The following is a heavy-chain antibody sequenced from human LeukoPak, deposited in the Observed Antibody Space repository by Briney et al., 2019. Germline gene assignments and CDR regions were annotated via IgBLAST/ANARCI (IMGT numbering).Heavy chain of an antibody. CDR3: ARGREGGYYDAFDI. CDR1: GYTFTGYY. Sequence: GASVKVSCKASGYTFTGYYMHWVRQAPGQGLEWMGWINPNSGGTNYAQKFQGWVTMTRDTSISTAYMELSRLRSDDTAVYYCARGREGGYYDAFDIWGQGTTVTVSS. D-gene: IGHD5-12*01. V-gene: IGHV1-2*04. J-gene: IGHJ3*02. CDR2: INPNSGGT.